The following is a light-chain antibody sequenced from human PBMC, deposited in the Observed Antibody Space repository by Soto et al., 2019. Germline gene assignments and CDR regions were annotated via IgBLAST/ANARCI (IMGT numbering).Light chain of an antibody. CDR1: QSVSSY. J-gene: IGKJ4*01. V-gene: IGKV3-11*01. CDR2: DAS. CDR3: QQRSNWPPLT. Sequence: EIVLTQSPATLSLSPGERATLSCRASQSVSSYLAWYQQKPGQAPRLLIYDASNRATGIPARFSGSGSGTDFTLTISSLEPEDFAVYYSQQRSNWPPLTFG.